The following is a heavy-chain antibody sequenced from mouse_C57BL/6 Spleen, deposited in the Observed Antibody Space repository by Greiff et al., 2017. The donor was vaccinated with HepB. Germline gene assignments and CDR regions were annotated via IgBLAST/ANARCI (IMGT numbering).Heavy chain of an antibody. CDR1: GYTFTSYW. Sequence: VQLKQSGAELVKPGASVKLSCKASGYTFTSYWMHWVKQRPGQGLEWIGMIHPNSGSTNYNEKFKSKATLTVDKSSSTAYMQLSSLTSEDSAVYYCASYYSNPYYFDYWGQGTTLTVSS. CDR3: ASYYSNPYYFDY. V-gene: IGHV1-64*01. J-gene: IGHJ2*01. D-gene: IGHD2-5*01. CDR2: IHPNSGST.